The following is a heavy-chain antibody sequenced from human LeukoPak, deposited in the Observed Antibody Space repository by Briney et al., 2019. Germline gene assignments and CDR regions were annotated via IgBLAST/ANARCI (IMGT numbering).Heavy chain of an antibody. CDR3: ARARDGFIFFDY. J-gene: IGHJ4*02. D-gene: IGHD5-24*01. V-gene: IGHV4-31*03. CDR2: IYYTGST. CDR1: GGSISSGGYY. Sequence: SETLSLTGTVSGGSISSGGYYWSWIRQHPGKGLEWIGYIYYTGSTYYNPYLKSRVTISVDMSKNRFSLKLSSVSASDTAVYYCARARDGFIFFDYWGQVTLVTVSS.